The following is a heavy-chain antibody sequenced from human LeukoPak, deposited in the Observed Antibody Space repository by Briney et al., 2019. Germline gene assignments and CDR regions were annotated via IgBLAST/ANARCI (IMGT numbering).Heavy chain of an antibody. D-gene: IGHD4-11*01. Sequence: PSETLSLTCTVSSGSITGYYWSWIRQPPGWGLEWIGYVHFSGTTSFNPSLKSRVTISVDTSKNQFSLRLSSMTAADTAVYYCAREQYLAYDVFGFWGQGTMVTVPS. J-gene: IGHJ3*01. CDR3: AREQYLAYDVFGF. CDR1: SGSITGYY. CDR2: VHFSGTT. V-gene: IGHV4-59*01.